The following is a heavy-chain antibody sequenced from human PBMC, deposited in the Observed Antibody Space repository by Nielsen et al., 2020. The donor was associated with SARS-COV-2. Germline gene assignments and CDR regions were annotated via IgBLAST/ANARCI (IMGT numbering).Heavy chain of an antibody. CDR2: IYTDGST. CDR3: ARDNWGRMDV. V-gene: IGHV3-66*01. Sequence: GESLKISCGASGFTISSSFMSWVRQAAGKGLDWVSVIYTDGSTSHADSVKGRFTISRDNSKNTLYLQMNSLRAEDTAVYYCARDNWGRMDVWGQETTVTVSS. CDR1: GFTISSSF. J-gene: IGHJ6*02. D-gene: IGHD7-27*01.